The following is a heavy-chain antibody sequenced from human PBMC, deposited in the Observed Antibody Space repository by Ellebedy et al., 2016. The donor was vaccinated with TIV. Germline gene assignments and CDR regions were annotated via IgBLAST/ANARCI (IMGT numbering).Heavy chain of an antibody. D-gene: IGHD6-6*01. V-gene: IGHV1-46*01. CDR3: AREDLLSSSSSDHYGMDV. J-gene: IGHJ6*02. CDR1: GYTFTNYY. Sequence: AASVKVSCKASGYTFTNYYMNWVRQAPGQGLEWRGLIEPSGGNTIYAQKFQGRVTMTRDKSTITVYMELSSLRSEDTAVYYCAREDLLSSSSSDHYGMDVWGQGTTVTVSS. CDR2: IEPSGGNT.